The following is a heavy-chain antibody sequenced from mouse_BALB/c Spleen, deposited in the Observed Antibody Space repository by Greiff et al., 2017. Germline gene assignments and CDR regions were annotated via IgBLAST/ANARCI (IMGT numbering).Heavy chain of an antibody. CDR2: ISTYYGNT. V-gene: IGHV1-67*01. CDR1: GYTFTDYA. Sequence: VQLQQSGPELVRPGVSVKISCKGSGYTFTDYAMHWVKQSHAKSLEWIGVISTYYGNTNYNQKFKGKATMTVDKSSSTAYMELARLTSEDSAIYYCARGDDPYYSDYWGQGTTLTVSS. CDR3: ARGDDPYYSDY. J-gene: IGHJ2*01.